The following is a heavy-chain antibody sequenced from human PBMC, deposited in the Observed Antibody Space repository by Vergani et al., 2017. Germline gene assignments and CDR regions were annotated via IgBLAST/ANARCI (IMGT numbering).Heavy chain of an antibody. CDR1: GFDFSPYT. CDR3: AREYSSTSGRAFDF. V-gene: IGHV3-48*01. D-gene: IGHD2-2*01. Sequence: QLVESGGGWVQPGGSLRLSCVVSGFDFSPYTMNWVRQAPGKGLVWVSFVSTCTTSQSYAESVKGRFTISRDSAKNSLYLQMDSLRAEDTAVYYCAREYSSTSGRAFDFWGQGTKVTVSS. J-gene: IGHJ3*01. CDR2: VSTCTTSQ.